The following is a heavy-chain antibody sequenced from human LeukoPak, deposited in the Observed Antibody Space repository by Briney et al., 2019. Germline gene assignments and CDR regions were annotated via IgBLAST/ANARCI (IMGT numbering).Heavy chain of an antibody. CDR2: IYHSGST. D-gene: IGHD4-17*01. J-gene: IGHJ4*02. CDR3: ARAGGIAYGDLEFDY. Sequence: SETLFLTCAVSRYSMSSCYYWAWIQQTPAKGLEWFGSIYHSGSTYYNPSLKSRVTISVDTSKNQFSLKLSSVTAADTAVYYCARAGGIAYGDLEFDYWGQGTLVTVSS. CDR1: RYSMSSCYY. V-gene: IGHV4-38-2*01.